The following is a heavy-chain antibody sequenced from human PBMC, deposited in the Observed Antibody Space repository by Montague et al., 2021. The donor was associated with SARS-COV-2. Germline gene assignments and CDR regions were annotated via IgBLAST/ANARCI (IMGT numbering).Heavy chain of an antibody. D-gene: IGHD6-13*01. V-gene: IGHV3-7*01. J-gene: IGHJ4*02. CDR2: IKQDGSAQ. CDR3: ARDPVEQQQLVHSLDY. Sequence: SLRLSCAASGFTFSTYWMTWVRQAPGKGLEWVANIKQDGSAQYYXDSXSGRFTVSRDNAKESLFLQMNSLRAEDTAVYFCARDPVEQQQLVHSLDYWGQGTLVIVSS. CDR1: GFTFSTYW.